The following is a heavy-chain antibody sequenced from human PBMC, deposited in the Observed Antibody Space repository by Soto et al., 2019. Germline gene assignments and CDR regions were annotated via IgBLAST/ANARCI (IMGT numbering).Heavy chain of an antibody. J-gene: IGHJ4*02. CDR2: IYYSGIT. CDR3: ARVSRDDYNPRPDYIDY. Sequence: QVQLQESGPGLVKPSETLSLTCTVSGGSISNYYWSWIRQPPGKGLEWIGYIYYSGITNYSPSLKRRVTISVDTSKNQFSLKLSSVTAADTAVYYCARVSRDDYNPRPDYIDYWGQGTLVTVSS. CDR1: GGSISNYY. V-gene: IGHV4-59*01. D-gene: IGHD4-4*01.